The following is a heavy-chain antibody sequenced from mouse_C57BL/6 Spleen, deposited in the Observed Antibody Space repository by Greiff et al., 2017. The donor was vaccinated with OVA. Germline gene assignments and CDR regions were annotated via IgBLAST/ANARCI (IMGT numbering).Heavy chain of an antibody. CDR1: GYTFTSYG. Sequence: QVQLKESGAELARPGASVKLSCKASGYTFTSYGISWVKQRTGQGLEWIGEIYPRSGNTYYNEKFKGKATLTADKSSSTAYMELRSLTSEDSAVYFCARSAAHYAMDYWGQGTSVTVSS. CDR3: ARSAAHYAMDY. J-gene: IGHJ4*01. V-gene: IGHV1-81*01. CDR2: IYPRSGNT.